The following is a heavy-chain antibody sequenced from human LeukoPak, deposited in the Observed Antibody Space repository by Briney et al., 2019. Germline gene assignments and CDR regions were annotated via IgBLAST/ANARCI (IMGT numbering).Heavy chain of an antibody. CDR3: ARDPDYYGSGSPGDY. J-gene: IGHJ4*02. D-gene: IGHD3-10*01. CDR1: GFTFDDYG. Sequence: GGSLRLSCTASGFTFDDYGMSWVRQVPGKGLEWVSSISSSSSYIYYADSVKGRFTISRDNAKNSLYLQMNSLRAEDTAVYYCARDPDYYGSGSPGDYWGQGTLVTVSS. CDR2: ISSSSSYI. V-gene: IGHV3-21*01.